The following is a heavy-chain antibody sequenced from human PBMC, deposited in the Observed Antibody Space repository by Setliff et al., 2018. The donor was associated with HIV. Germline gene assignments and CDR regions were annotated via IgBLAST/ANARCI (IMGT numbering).Heavy chain of an antibody. CDR2: IDHGGST. CDR3: ARKQQVRWAWMPSHYNYGLDV. D-gene: IGHD1-1*01. CDR1: GEPFSNYY. V-gene: IGHV4-34*01. J-gene: IGHJ6*02. Sequence: SETLSLTCTVYGEPFSNYYRSWIRQPPGKGLEWIGEIDHGGSTRYNPSLKSRITMSVDTSKNQFSLRLSSVTATDTAVYYCARKQQVRWAWMPSHYNYGLDVWGPGTTVTVSS.